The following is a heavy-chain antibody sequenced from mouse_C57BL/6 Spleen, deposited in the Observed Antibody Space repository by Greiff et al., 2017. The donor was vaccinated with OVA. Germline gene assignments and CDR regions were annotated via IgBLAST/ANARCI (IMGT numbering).Heavy chain of an antibody. CDR1: GFTFSDYG. D-gene: IGHD1-1*01. CDR3: AMPHYYGSSPCFDY. V-gene: IGHV5-17*01. CDR2: ISSGSSTI. Sequence: EVQVVESGGGLVKPGGSLKLSCAASGFTFSDYGMHWVRQAPEKGLEWVAYISSGSSTIYYADTVKGRFTISRDNAKNTLFLQLTSLRSEDTAMYYCAMPHYYGSSPCFDYWGQGTTLTVSS. J-gene: IGHJ2*01.